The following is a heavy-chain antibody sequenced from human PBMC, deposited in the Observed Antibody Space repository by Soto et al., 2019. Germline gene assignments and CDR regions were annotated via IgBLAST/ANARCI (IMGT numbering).Heavy chain of an antibody. D-gene: IGHD6-19*01. J-gene: IGHJ4*02. CDR2: ISGSGRST. CDR3: AKEPGYSSGWGPFDY. V-gene: IGHV3-23*01. Sequence: PGGSLRLSCAASGFTFSSYAMSWVRQAPGKGLEWVSAISGSGRSTYYADSVKGRFTISRDNSKNTLYLQMNSLRAEDTAVYYCAKEPGYSSGWGPFDYWGQGTLVTVSS. CDR1: GFTFSSYA.